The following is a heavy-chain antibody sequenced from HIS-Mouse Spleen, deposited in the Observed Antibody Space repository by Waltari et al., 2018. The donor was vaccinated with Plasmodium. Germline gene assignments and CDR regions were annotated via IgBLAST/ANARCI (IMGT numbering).Heavy chain of an antibody. Sequence: QVQLQQWGAGLLKPSETLSLTCAVDGGSFSGYSWSWIRQPPGKGLEWIGDSNHSGSTHKNPSLRSRVTISVDTAKNQCSLKLSSVTAADTAVYYCARGGIVGATIDYWGQGTLVTVSS. J-gene: IGHJ4*02. D-gene: IGHD1-26*01. CDR1: GGSFSGYS. CDR2: SNHSGST. CDR3: ARGGIVGATIDY. V-gene: IGHV4-34*01.